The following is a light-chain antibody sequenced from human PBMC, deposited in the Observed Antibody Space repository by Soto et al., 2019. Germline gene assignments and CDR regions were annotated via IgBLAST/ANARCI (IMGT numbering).Light chain of an antibody. CDR1: SGIDVGTYR. CDR2: YRSDSDK. V-gene: IGLV5-39*01. J-gene: IGLJ3*02. CDR3: AIWFSTAWV. Sequence: QSVLTQPTSLSASPGASARFTCTLRSGIDVGTYRVYWYQQEPGSPPRYLLRYRSDSDKQQGSGVPSRFSGSKDASTNAGLLVISGLQSEDEADYYCAIWFSTAWVFGGGTKLTV.